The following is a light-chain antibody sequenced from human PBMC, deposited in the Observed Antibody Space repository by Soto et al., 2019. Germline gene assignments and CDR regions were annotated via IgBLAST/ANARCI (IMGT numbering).Light chain of an antibody. V-gene: IGKV1-39*01. Sequence: DIPMTPSPSSLSASIGDSVTITCRASQSISGYLNWYQQKPGGAPKFLIYASSTLQSGGPSRFSGSGYGTDFTLTINNLQPEDFATYYCQQSSIRPPTFGQGTKVEVK. J-gene: IGKJ1*01. CDR2: ASS. CDR1: QSISGY. CDR3: QQSSIRPPT.